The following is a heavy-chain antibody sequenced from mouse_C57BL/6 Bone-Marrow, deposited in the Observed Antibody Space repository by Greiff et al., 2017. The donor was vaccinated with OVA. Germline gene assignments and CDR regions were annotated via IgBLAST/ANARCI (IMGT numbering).Heavy chain of an antibody. CDR2: IDPSDSYT. V-gene: IGHV1-59*01. Sequence: QVQLQQPGAELVRPGTSVKLSCKASGYTFTSYWMHWVKQRPGQGLEWIGVIDPSDSYTNCNQKFKGKATLTVDTSSSTAYMQLSSLTSEDSAVYYCARGYYGSRTGFAYWGQGTLVTVSA. CDR3: ARGYYGSRTGFAY. D-gene: IGHD1-1*01. CDR1: GYTFTSYW. J-gene: IGHJ3*01.